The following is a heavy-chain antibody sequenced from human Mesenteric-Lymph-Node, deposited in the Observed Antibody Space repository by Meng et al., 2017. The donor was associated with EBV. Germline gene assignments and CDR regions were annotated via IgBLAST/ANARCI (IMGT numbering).Heavy chain of an antibody. CDR2: VNHGGAT. D-gene: IGHD3-16*01. J-gene: IGHJ5*02. Sequence: QVKLQQGGSGLFKPSGTLSLTCAVYGASFSDYYWTRIRQPPGKGLEWIGEVNHGGATIYNPSLESRVTISIDTSKNQFSLNGTSVTAADTAVYFCATLGSFASSIDPWGQGTLVTVSS. CDR3: ATLGSFASSIDP. CDR1: GASFSDYY. V-gene: IGHV4-34*02.